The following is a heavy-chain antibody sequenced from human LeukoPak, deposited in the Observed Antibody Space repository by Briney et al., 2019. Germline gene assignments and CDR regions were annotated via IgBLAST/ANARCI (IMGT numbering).Heavy chain of an antibody. CDR2: ISSSSTYI. V-gene: IGHV3-21*06. CDR1: GFTFSRYS. J-gene: IGHJ4*02. CDR3: ARSRDGYDY. Sequence: NPGRSLRLSCAASGFTFSRYSMNWVRQSPGKGLEWVSSISSSSTYIYYADSVKGRFTISRDNAKNSLYLQMNSLRAEDTAVYYCARSRDGYDYWGQGTLVTVSS. D-gene: IGHD5-24*01.